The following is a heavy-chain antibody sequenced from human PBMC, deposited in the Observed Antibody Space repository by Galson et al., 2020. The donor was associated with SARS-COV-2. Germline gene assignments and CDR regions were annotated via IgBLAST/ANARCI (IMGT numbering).Heavy chain of an antibody. V-gene: IGHV4-31*03. J-gene: IGHJ3*02. CDR1: GGSISSGGYY. CDR2: IYYSGST. Sequence: ETSETLSLTCTVSGGSISSGGYYWSWIRQHPGKGLVWIGYIYYSGSTYYNPSLKSRVTISVDTSKNQFSLKLSSVTAADTAVYYCARVRTTMIVVVITSDAFDIWGQGKMVTVSS. D-gene: IGHD3-22*01. CDR3: ARVRTTMIVVVITSDAFDI.